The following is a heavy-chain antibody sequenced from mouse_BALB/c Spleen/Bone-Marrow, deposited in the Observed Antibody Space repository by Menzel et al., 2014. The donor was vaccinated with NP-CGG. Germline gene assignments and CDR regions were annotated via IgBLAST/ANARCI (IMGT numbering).Heavy chain of an antibody. CDR3: GRGDDYEGDFDR. CDR2: INPYNGDT. Sequence: EVQLVESGPELVKPGASVKISCKASGYSFTGYFMNWVKQSHEKSLEWIGRINPYNGDTFYNQKFKGKATLTVDKSSSTAHMELLSLTSEDSAVYYCGRGDDYEGDFDRWGQGTTLTVSS. D-gene: IGHD2-4*01. CDR1: GYSFTGYF. J-gene: IGHJ2*01. V-gene: IGHV1-37*01.